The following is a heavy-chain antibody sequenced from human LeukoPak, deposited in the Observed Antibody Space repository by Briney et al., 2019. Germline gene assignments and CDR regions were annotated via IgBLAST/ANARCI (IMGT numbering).Heavy chain of an antibody. CDR1: GGSFSGYY. Sequence: SETLSLTCAVYGGSFSGYYWSWIRQPPGKGLEWIGEINHSGSTNYNPSLKSRVTISVDTSKNQFSLKLDSVTAADTALYYCARSLSVTTRGDSFDYWGQGTLVTVSS. J-gene: IGHJ4*02. V-gene: IGHV4-34*01. CDR2: INHSGST. CDR3: ARSLSVTTRGDSFDY. D-gene: IGHD4-17*01.